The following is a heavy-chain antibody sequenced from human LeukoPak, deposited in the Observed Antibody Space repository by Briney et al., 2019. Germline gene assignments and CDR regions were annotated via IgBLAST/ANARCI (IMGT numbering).Heavy chain of an antibody. D-gene: IGHD4-17*01. CDR2: FDPEDGET. CDR3: ATVGSYGDYPLGFDY. CDR1: GYTLTELS. Sequence: GASVKVSCKVSGYTLTELSMHWVRQAPGKGLEWMGGFDPEDGETIYAQKFQGRVTMTEDTSTDTAYMELSSLRSEDTAVYYCATVGSYGDYPLGFDYWGQGTLVPVSS. V-gene: IGHV1-24*01. J-gene: IGHJ4*02.